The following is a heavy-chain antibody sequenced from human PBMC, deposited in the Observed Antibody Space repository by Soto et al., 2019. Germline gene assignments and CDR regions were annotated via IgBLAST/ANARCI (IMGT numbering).Heavy chain of an antibody. CDR2: IKEDGSEK. Sequence: LRLSCAASGFTLSYYWMSWVRQAPGKGLEWVANIKEDGSEKYYVDSVKGRFTISRDNAQNSVFLQMNSLRAEDTAIYYCARDCSGGSCQYWGQGTLVTVSS. CDR1: GFTLSYYW. J-gene: IGHJ4*02. D-gene: IGHD2-15*01. V-gene: IGHV3-7*01. CDR3: ARDCSGGSCQY.